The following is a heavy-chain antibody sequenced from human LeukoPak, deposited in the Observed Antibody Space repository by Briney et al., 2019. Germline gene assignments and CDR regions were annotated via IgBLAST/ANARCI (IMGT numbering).Heavy chain of an antibody. J-gene: IGHJ4*02. CDR2: IRTKAYGGTT. CDR1: AFTFANYS. CDR3: SRATTNSYDSSGYLV. Sequence: RSRTLSCTASAFTFANYSMSCVCQPPRNGLEWVGFIRTKAYGGTTRYSTSVKGIFTILTYDYTSSAYPQRDSRKTKCTAVYYCSRATTNSYDSSGYLVWGQGALVTVSS. V-gene: IGHV3-49*04. D-gene: IGHD3-22*01.